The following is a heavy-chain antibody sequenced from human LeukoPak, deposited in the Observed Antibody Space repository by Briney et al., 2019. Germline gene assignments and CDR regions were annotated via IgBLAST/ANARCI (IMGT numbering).Heavy chain of an antibody. V-gene: IGHV1-18*01. Sequence: QSGAEVKKPGASVKVSCKASGYTFTSHGISWVRQAPGQGLEWMGWISAYNGNTNYAQKLQGRVTMTTGTSTSTAYMELRSLRSDDTAVYYCARVPFDILTGYSPFDYWGQGTLVTVSS. CDR2: ISAYNGNT. J-gene: IGHJ4*02. CDR3: ARVPFDILTGYSPFDY. CDR1: GYTFTSHG. D-gene: IGHD3-9*01.